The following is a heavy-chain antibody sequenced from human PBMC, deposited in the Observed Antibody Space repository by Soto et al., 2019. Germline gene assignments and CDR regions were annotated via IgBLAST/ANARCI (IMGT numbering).Heavy chain of an antibody. CDR2: MNPNSGDT. J-gene: IGHJ6*03. CDR1: GYTFSSYD. CDR3: ARGLKFTTPLVRGVNPYYYYYMDV. Sequence: QVQLVQSGAEVKKPGASVKVSCKASGYTFSSYDINWVRQATGQGLEWMGWMNPNSGDTNYPQKFQGRVTMTRNTYLATAYMELSSLRSEDTAVYYCARGLKFTTPLVRGVNPYYYYYMDVWGEGTTVTVSS. D-gene: IGHD3-10*01. V-gene: IGHV1-8*01.